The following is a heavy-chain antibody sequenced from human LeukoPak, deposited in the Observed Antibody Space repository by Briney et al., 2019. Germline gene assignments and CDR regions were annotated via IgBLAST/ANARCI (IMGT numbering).Heavy chain of an antibody. CDR2: ISDSGNA. V-gene: IGHV4-59*08. CDR3: ARGDYYYYYGMDV. J-gene: IGHJ6*02. Sequence: SETLSLTCSVSGGSISSYYWTWIRQPPGKGLEWIGYISDSGNANYNPSLQSQVSISVDTSKNQFSLKLSSVTAADTAAYYCARGDYYYYYGMDVWGQGTTVTVSS. CDR1: GGSISSYY. D-gene: IGHD2-21*02.